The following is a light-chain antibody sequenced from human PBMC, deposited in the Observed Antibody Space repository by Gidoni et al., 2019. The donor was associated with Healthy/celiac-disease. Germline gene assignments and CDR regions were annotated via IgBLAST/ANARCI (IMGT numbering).Light chain of an antibody. CDR3: QSYDSSLSAVV. Sequence: QSVLTQPPSVSVAPGQRVTISCTGSRSNIGAGYAVHWYKQLPGTAPKLLIYGNSNRPSGVPDLFSGSKSGTSASLAITGLQAEDEADYYCQSYDSSLSAVVFGGGTKLTVL. V-gene: IGLV1-40*01. J-gene: IGLJ2*01. CDR1: RSNIGAGYA. CDR2: GNS.